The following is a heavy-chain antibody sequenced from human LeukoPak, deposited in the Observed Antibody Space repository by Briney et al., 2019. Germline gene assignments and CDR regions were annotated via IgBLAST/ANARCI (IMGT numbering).Heavy chain of an antibody. CDR2: INPKSGGT. Sequence: ASVKVSCKASGYTFTGYYMHWVRQAPGQGLEWMGWINPKSGGTNYAQKFQGRVTMTRDTSISTAYMELSRLRSDDTAVYYCARDHIAVAEGYFDYWGQGTLVTVPS. CDR3: ARDHIAVAEGYFDY. J-gene: IGHJ4*02. D-gene: IGHD6-19*01. V-gene: IGHV1-2*02. CDR1: GYTFTGYY.